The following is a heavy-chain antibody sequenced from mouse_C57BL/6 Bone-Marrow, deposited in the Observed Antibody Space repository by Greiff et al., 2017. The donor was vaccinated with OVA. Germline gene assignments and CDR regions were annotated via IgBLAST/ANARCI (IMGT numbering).Heavy chain of an antibody. V-gene: IGHV14-4*01. J-gene: IGHJ4*01. D-gene: IGHD2-4*01. CDR1: GFNIKDDY. CDR3: TTSLHDYEYYYAMDY. CDR2: IDPENGDT. Sequence: EVQLQQSGAELVRPGASVKLSCTASGFNIKDDYMHWVKQRPEQGLEWIGWIDPENGDTEYASKFQGKATITADTSSNTAYLQLSSLTSEDTAVYYCTTSLHDYEYYYAMDYWGQGTSVTVSS.